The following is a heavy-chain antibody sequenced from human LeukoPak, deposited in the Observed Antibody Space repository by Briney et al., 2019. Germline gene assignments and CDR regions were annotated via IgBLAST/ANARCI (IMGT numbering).Heavy chain of an antibody. D-gene: IGHD3-16*01. V-gene: IGHV3-23*01. CDR2: ITGDGDYT. CDR1: RFTFSSFV. CDR3: AKDIFAYDYGSSGYYFDT. Sequence: GGSLTLSCPASRFTFSSFVMSWVRPAPGKGLEWLSAITGDGDYTYSAHSLTGRFTISRDNSKNALFLQMHRLRAEDTAVCYCAKDIFAYDYGSSGYYFDTWGQGTLVTVSS. J-gene: IGHJ4*02.